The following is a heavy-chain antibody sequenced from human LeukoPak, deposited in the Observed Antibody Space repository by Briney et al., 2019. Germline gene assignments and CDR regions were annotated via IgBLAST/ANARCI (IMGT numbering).Heavy chain of an antibody. V-gene: IGHV3-69-1*01. CDR3: AREGDTMVRGAYDY. Sequence: GGSLRLSCVASGFSFSDSVIHWVRQAPGKGLEWVSSISSSSYIYYADSVKGRFTISRDNAKNSLYLQMNSLRAEDTAVYYCAREGDTMVRGAYDYWGQGTLVTVSS. CDR2: ISSSSYI. CDR1: GFSFSDSV. J-gene: IGHJ4*02. D-gene: IGHD3-10*01.